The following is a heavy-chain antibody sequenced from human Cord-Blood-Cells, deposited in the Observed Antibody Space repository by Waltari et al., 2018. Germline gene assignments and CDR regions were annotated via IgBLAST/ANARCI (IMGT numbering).Heavy chain of an antibody. V-gene: IGHV4-30-4*08. CDR3: ARGRDCSGGSCYFDY. D-gene: IGHD2-15*01. J-gene: IGHJ4*02. Sequence: QVQLQESGPGLVKPSQTLSLTCTVSGGSISSGDYYWSWIRQPPGKGLEWIGYIYYSASTYYNPSLKGRVTISVDTSKNQFSLKLSSVTAADTAVYYCARGRDCSGGSCYFDYWGQGTLVTVSS. CDR2: IYYSAST. CDR1: GGSISSGDYY.